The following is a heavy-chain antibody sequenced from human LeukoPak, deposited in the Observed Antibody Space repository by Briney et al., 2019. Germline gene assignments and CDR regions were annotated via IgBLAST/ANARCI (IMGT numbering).Heavy chain of an antibody. Sequence: PSETLSLTCAVSGGSLSSGGYSWGWLRQPPGRGLEWIGYIYHSGSTYYNPSLKSRVTISVDRSKNQFSLKLSSVTAADTAVYYCARGPASGYFDYGGRGTRVTVSS. D-gene: IGHD6-25*01. V-gene: IGHV4-30-2*01. CDR2: IYHSGST. J-gene: IGHJ4*02. CDR1: GGSLSSGGYS. CDR3: ARGPASGYFDY.